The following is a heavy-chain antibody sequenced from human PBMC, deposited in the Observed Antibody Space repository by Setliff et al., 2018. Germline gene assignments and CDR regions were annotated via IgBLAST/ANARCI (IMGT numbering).Heavy chain of an antibody. D-gene: IGHD6-19*01. CDR3: AREGRSSGWYSGDYFYVYMDV. Sequence: GGSLRLSCEGPGFSFSSYGLHWVRQTPGKGLEWVAVISYDGSRKFHADSVKGRFTISRDNSKKTLYLQMNSLRGDDTAVYDCAREGRSSGWYSGDYFYVYMDVWGRGTTVTVSS. J-gene: IGHJ6*03. CDR2: ISYDGSRK. V-gene: IGHV3-30*03. CDR1: GFSFSSYG.